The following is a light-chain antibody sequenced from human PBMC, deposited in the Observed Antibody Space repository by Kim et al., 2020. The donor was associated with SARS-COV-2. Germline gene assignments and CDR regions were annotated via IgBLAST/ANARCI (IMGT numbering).Light chain of an antibody. CDR3: LQHNTYPIT. CDR2: GAS. J-gene: IGKJ5*01. Sequence: VSVGDRVTSTCRASKDMRNDLCWYQQSPGRAPKRLIYGASSWQSGVPSRFSGSGSGTEFTLTIGSLQPEDFATYFCLQHNTYPITFGQGTRLEIK. V-gene: IGKV1-17*01. CDR1: KDMRND.